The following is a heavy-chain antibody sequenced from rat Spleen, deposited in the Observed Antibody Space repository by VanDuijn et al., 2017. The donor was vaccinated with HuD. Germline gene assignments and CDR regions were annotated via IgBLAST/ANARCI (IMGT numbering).Heavy chain of an antibody. J-gene: IGHJ2*01. Sequence: EVQLQESGPGLVKPSQSLSLTCSVTGYSITSNFWGWIRKFPGNKMEWMGYINSAGSTNYNPSLKSRISITRDTSKNQFFLQVNSVTTEDTATYYCARSYMDAWGQGVMVTVSS. V-gene: IGHV3-3*01. CDR3: ARSYMDA. D-gene: IGHD1-2*01. CDR1: GYSITSNF. CDR2: INSAGST.